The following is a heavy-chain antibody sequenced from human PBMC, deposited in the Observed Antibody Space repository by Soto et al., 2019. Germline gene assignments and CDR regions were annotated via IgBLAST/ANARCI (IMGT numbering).Heavy chain of an antibody. V-gene: IGHV3-33*01. D-gene: IGHD3-22*01. J-gene: IGHJ4*02. CDR3: ARDQRAYYYDSSGYPDY. CDR2: IWYDGSNK. CDR1: GFTFSSYG. Sequence: LGGSLRLSCAATGFTFSSYGMHWVRQAPGKGLEWVAVIWYDGSNKYYADSVKGRFTISRDNSKNTLYLQMNSLRAEDTAVYYCARDQRAYYYDSSGYPDYWGQGTLVTVSS.